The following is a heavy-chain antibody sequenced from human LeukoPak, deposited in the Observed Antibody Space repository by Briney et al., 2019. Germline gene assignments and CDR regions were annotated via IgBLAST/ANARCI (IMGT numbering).Heavy chain of an antibody. CDR2: IIPILGIA. J-gene: IGHJ4*02. D-gene: IGHD3-22*01. CDR1: GGTFSSYA. CDR3: ARRGYYYDSSGYYSEGNY. Sequence: GASVKVSCKASGGTFSSYAISWVRQAPGQGLEWMGRIIPILGIANYARKFQGRVTITSDKSTSTAYMELSSLRSEDTAVYYCARRGYYYDSSGYYSEGNYWGQGTLVTVSS. V-gene: IGHV1-69*04.